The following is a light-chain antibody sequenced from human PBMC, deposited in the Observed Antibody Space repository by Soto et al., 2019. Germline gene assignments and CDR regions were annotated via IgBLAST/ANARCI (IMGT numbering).Light chain of an antibody. CDR1: QSISNNY. Sequence: EIVLTQSPGTLYLSTGERATLSCRASQSISNNYSAWYQQKPGQAPRLLIYAASNRATGIPDRCSSSGSGTDFTLTISRLEPEYFAVYYCQHYGSSGTFGQGTKVDIK. CDR3: QHYGSSGT. V-gene: IGKV3-20*01. J-gene: IGKJ1*01. CDR2: AAS.